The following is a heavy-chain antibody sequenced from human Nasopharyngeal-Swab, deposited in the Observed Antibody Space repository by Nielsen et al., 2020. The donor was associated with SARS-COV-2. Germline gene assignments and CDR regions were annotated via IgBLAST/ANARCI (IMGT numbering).Heavy chain of an antibody. CDR2: IYYSGST. V-gene: IGHV4-31*02. D-gene: IGHD2-15*01. CDR3: ERAGGYCSGGSCRRHYYFDY. J-gene: IGHJ4*02. Sequence: WIRQPPGKGLEWIGYIYYSGSTYYNPSLKSRVTISVDTSKNQFSLKLSSVTAADTAVEDWERAGGYCSGGSCRRHYYFDYWGQGTLVTVSS.